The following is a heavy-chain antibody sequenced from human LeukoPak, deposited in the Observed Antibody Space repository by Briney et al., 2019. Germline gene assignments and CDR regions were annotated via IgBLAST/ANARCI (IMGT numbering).Heavy chain of an antibody. J-gene: IGHJ4*02. Sequence: ASVTVSFKTSVYTFTIYGITWVRQAPGKGLEWMGWISAYNGNIDYAQNLQGRVTMTTDTSTSTAYMELRSLRSDDTAVYYCTIMTHCTGGTCYSYDHWGQGTMVAVSS. CDR3: TIMTHCTGGTCYSYDH. V-gene: IGHV1-18*01. CDR2: ISAYNGNI. CDR1: VYTFTIYG. D-gene: IGHD2-15*01.